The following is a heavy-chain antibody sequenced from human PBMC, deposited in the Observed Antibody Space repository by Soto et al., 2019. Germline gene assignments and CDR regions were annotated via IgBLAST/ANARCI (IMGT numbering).Heavy chain of an antibody. CDR1: GGSISSGGYY. CDR3: ARGGELGYCSSTSYYGNWFDP. D-gene: IGHD2-2*01. Sequence: QVQLQESGPGLVKPSQTLSLTCTVSGGSISSGGYYWSWIRQHPGKGLEWIGYIYYSGSTYYNPALQHRVNKPVNTSKNQCSLKLRSVTAAVTAVYYCARGGELGYCSSTSYYGNWFDPWGQGTLVTVSS. V-gene: IGHV4-31*03. J-gene: IGHJ5*02. CDR2: IYYSGST.